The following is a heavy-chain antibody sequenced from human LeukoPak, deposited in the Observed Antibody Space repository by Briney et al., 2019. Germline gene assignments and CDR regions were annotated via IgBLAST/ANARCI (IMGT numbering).Heavy chain of an antibody. CDR2: ISGSGGST. J-gene: IGHJ4*02. CDR3: AKSGRRWELLRNYFDY. Sequence: GXSLRLSCADSGFTFSSYAMSWVRQAPGKGLEWVSAISGSGGSTYYADSGKGWFNIARDNSKNTLYLQMNILRAEDTAVYYCAKSGRRWELLRNYFDYWGQGTLVTVSS. D-gene: IGHD1-26*01. CDR1: GFTFSSYA. V-gene: IGHV3-23*01.